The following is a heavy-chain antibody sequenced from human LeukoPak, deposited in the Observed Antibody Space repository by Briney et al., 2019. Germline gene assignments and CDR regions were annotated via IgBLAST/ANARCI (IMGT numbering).Heavy chain of an antibody. CDR2: ISAYNGNT. CDR1: GYTFTSYG. V-gene: IGHV1-18*01. CDR3: ARDGAWYYYDSSGLAAFDI. D-gene: IGHD3-22*01. J-gene: IGHJ3*02. Sequence: ASVKVSCKASGYTFTSYGTSWVRQAPGQGLEWMGWISAYNGNTNYAQKLQGRVTMTTDTSTSTAYMELRSLRSDDTAVYYCARDGAWYYYDSSGLAAFDIWGQGTMVTVSS.